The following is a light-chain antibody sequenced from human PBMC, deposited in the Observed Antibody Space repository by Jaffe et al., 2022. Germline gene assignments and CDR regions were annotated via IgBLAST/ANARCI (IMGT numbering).Light chain of an antibody. CDR1: SGHSTNA. Sequence: QLVLAQSPSASASLGASVKLTCTLSSGHSTNAIAWHQQQPEKGPRFLMKVTSDGSHSKGDGIPDRFSGSSSGAERYLTISSLQSEDEADYYCQTWGTGIHYVFGTGTKVTVL. J-gene: IGLJ1*01. CDR3: QTWGTGIHYV. V-gene: IGLV4-69*01. CDR2: VTSDGSH.